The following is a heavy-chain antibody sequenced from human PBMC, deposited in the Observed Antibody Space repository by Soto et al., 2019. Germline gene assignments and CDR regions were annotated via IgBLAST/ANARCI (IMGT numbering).Heavy chain of an antibody. CDR3: ARRYGGNLDY. J-gene: IGHJ4*02. CDR2: IYYSGST. CDR1: GGSISNFY. V-gene: IGHV4-59*08. D-gene: IGHD1-26*01. Sequence: SETLSLTCTVSGGSISNFYWSWIRQPPGKGLEWIGYIYYSGSTNYNPSLKGRVTISVDTSKNQFSLKLSSVTAADTAVYFCARRYGGNLDYWGQGTLVTVSS.